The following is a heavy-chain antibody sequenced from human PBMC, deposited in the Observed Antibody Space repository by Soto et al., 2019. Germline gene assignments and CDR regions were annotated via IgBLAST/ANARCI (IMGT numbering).Heavy chain of an antibody. CDR2: ISGSGGST. J-gene: IGHJ5*02. Sequence: EVQLLESGGGWVQPGGSLRLYCAASGFTFSSYAMNWGRQAPGKGLEWVSTISGSGGSTYYAHTSTYYTDSVKGRFTFSRDNSKKTLYRQRNSLRAEDTAVYYCAKVGGTSHTTIPCASWGKGTLFPVSS. V-gene: IGHV3-23*01. D-gene: IGHD2-2*02. CDR1: GFTFSSYA. CDR3: AKVGGTSHTTIPCAS.